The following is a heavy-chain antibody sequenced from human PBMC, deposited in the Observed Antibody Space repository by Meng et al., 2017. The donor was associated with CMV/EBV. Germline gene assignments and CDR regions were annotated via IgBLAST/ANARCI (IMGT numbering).Heavy chain of an antibody. J-gene: IGHJ4*02. D-gene: IGHD2/OR15-2a*01. CDR2: IYYSGST. CDR1: GGSISSGDYY. V-gene: IGHV4-30-4*08. CDR3: ARTGEYPTFDY. Sequence: AHLRESGPGLGKPSQTLSVTCTVSGGSISSGDYYWSWIRQPPGKGLEWIGYIYYSGSTYYNPSLKSRVTISVDTSKNQFSLKLSSVTAADTAVYYCARTGEYPTFDYWGQGTLVTVSS.